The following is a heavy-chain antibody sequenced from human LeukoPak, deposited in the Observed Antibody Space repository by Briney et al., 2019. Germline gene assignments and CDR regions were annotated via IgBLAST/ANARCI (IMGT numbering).Heavy chain of an antibody. J-gene: IGHJ4*02. CDR3: ATQAAGGPLDY. V-gene: IGHV4-34*01. CDR2: VCYSGGT. Sequence: SETLSLTCAVYGGSFSGYYWSWIRQPPGKGLEWIGTVCYSGGTSYYPSLKSRVTISVDTSKNQFSLKLTSVTAADTAVYYCATQAAGGPLDYWGQGTLVTVSS. D-gene: IGHD2-15*01. CDR1: GGSFSGYY.